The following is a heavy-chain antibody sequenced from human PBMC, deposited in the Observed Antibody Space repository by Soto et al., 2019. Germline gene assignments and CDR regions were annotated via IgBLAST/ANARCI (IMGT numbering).Heavy chain of an antibody. CDR2: ISSSSSTI. Sequence: GGSLRLSCAASGFTFSSYSMNWVRQAPGKGLEWVSYISSSSSTIYYADSVKGRFTISRDNAKNSLYLQMNSLRAEDTAVYCCARGRSWYGFDYWGQGTLVTVSS. J-gene: IGHJ4*02. D-gene: IGHD6-13*01. CDR3: ARGRSWYGFDY. CDR1: GFTFSSYS. V-gene: IGHV3-48*01.